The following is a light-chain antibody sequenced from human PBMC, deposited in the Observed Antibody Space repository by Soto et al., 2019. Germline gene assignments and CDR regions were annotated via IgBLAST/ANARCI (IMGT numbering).Light chain of an antibody. V-gene: IGKV3-20*01. Sequence: EKVSTQSPDTLSLSRGERATLSWRASRTVFNKYLAWYQQKPGQAPRLLIFGASKRATGIPDRFNGSGSGTDFSLTITRLEPEDFAVYYCQQYGNSPRTFGQGTKVDIK. J-gene: IGKJ1*01. CDR1: RTVFNKY. CDR2: GAS. CDR3: QQYGNSPRT.